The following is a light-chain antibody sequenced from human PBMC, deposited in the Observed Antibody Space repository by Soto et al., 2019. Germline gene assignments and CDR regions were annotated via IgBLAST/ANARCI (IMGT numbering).Light chain of an antibody. Sequence: HSVLTQVASVSASPGQSITISCTGTSSDVGGHNYVSWYQQHPGNAPKLMIYNVDYRPSGVSNRFSGSKSGNTASLTISGLQADDEAYYYCSSYADSSTVVFGGGTKLTVL. CDR3: SSYADSSTVV. CDR2: NVD. CDR1: SSDVGGHNY. J-gene: IGLJ2*01. V-gene: IGLV2-14*03.